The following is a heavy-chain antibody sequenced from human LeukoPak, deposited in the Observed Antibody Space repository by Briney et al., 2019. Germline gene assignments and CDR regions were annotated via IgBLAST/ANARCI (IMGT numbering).Heavy chain of an antibody. CDR1: GGTFSSYA. D-gene: IGHD3-10*01. J-gene: IGHJ4*02. CDR2: IILIFGTA. Sequence: SVKVSCKASGGTFSSYAISWVRQAPGQGLEWMGGIILIFGTANYAQKFQGRVTITADESTSTAYMELSSLRSEDTAVYYCARLWFGELLSESDYWGQGTLVTVSS. V-gene: IGHV1-69*01. CDR3: ARLWFGELLSESDY.